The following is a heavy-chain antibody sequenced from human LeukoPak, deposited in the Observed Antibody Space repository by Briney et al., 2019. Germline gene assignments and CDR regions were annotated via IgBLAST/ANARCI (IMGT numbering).Heavy chain of an antibody. CDR2: IYYSGST. CDR3: ARGLTYYYDSSGPENAFDI. D-gene: IGHD3-22*01. J-gene: IGHJ3*02. CDR1: GGSISSGGYY. V-gene: IGHV4-30-4*01. Sequence: PSETLSLTCTVSGGSISSGGYYWSWIRQPPGKGLEWIGYIYYSGSTYYNPSLKSRVTISVDTSKNQFSLKLSSVTAADTAVYYCARGLTYYYDSSGPENAFDIWGQGTMVTVSS.